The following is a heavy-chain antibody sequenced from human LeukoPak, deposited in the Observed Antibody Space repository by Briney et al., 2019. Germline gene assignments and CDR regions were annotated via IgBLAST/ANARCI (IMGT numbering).Heavy chain of an antibody. CDR1: GFPFHSYS. Sequence: GSLRLSWAASGFPFHSYSLNWVRPAPGKGPKWVSSISSSSSYIYYADSVKGRFTISRDNAKNSLYLQMNSLRAEDTAVYYCAREADFDWSPFDYWGQGTLVTVSS. J-gene: IGHJ4*02. CDR2: ISSSSSYI. D-gene: IGHD3-9*01. V-gene: IGHV3-21*01. CDR3: AREADFDWSPFDY.